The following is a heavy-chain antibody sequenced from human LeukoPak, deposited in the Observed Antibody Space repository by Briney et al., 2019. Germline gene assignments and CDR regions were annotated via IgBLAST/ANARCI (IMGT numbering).Heavy chain of an antibody. CDR2: IYSGDSDT. CDR1: GYSFTSYW. J-gene: IGHJ3*02. V-gene: IGHV5-51*01. CDR3: AVELDTVAGENAFDI. Sequence: GESLKISCKGSGYSFTSYWIGWVRQMPGKGLEWMGIIYSGDSDTRYSPSFQGQVTISADKSISTAYLQWSSLKASDTAMYYCAVELDTVAGENAFDIWGQGTMVTVSS. D-gene: IGHD6-19*01.